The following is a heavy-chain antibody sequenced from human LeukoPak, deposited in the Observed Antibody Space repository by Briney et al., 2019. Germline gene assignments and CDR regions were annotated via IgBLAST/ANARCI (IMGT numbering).Heavy chain of an antibody. J-gene: IGHJ6*03. V-gene: IGHV4-34*01. CDR3: ARGRHGDLVVVPAAKGYYYMDV. Sequence: SETLSLTCAVYGGSFSGYYWSWIRQPPGKGLEWIGEINHSGSTNYNPSLKSRVTISVDTSKNHFSLKLSSVTAADTAVYYCARGRHGDLVVVPAAKGYYYMDVWGKGTTVTVSS. CDR2: INHSGST. CDR1: GGSFSGYY. D-gene: IGHD2-2*01.